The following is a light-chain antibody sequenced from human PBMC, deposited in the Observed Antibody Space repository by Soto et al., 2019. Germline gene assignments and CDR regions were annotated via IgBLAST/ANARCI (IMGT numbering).Light chain of an antibody. J-gene: IGKJ1*01. CDR1: QSISSY. CDR2: AAS. Sequence: DIQMTQSPSSLSASVGDRVTITCRASQSISSYLNWYQQNPGKAPKLLIYAASILQSGVPSSFSGSGSVTDFTLAISSLQPEDFATYDCQQSYCTTPTSGNGTKVDIK. CDR3: QQSYCTTPT. V-gene: IGKV1-39*01.